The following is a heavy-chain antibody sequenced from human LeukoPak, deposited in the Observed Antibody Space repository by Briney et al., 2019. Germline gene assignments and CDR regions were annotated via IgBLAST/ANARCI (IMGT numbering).Heavy chain of an antibody. V-gene: IGHV3-23*01. D-gene: IGHD3-16*02. CDR3: AKDRGGGLRLGELSEFGYFDY. CDR1: GFTFSSYA. J-gene: IGHJ4*02. Sequence: GGSLRLSCAASGFTFSSYAMSWVRQAPGKGLEWVSAISGSGGSTYYADSMKGRFTISRDNSKNTLYLQMNSLRAEDTAVYYCAKDRGGGLRLGELSEFGYFDYWGQGTLVTVSS. CDR2: ISGSGGST.